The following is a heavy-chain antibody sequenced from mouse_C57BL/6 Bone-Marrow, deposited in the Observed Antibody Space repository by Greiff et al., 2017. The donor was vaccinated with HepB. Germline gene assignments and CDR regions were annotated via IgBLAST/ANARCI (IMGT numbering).Heavy chain of an antibody. CDR3: ARARDGYYSYWYFDV. Sequence: EVKVEESGGGLVKPGGSLKLSCAASGFTFSSYAMSWVRQTPEKRLEWVATISDGGSYTYYPDNVKGRFTISRDNAKNNLYLQMSHLKAEDTAMYYCARARDGYYSYWYFDVWGTGTTVTVSS. CDR2: ISDGGSYT. CDR1: GFTFSSYA. D-gene: IGHD2-3*01. V-gene: IGHV5-4*03. J-gene: IGHJ1*03.